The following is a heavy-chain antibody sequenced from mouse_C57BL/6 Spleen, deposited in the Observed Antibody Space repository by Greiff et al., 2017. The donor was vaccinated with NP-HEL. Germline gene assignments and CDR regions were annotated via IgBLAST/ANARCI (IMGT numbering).Heavy chain of an antibody. CDR3: AGAWDGLDY. Sequence: EVQLQQSGPELVKPGASVKISCKASGYSFTGYYMNWVKQSPEKSLEWIGEINPSTGGTTYNQKFKAKATLTVDKSSSTAYMQLKSLTSEDSAVYYCAGAWDGLDYWGQGTTLTVSS. CDR1: GYSFTGYY. D-gene: IGHD2-3*01. CDR2: INPSTGGT. J-gene: IGHJ2*01. V-gene: IGHV1-42*01.